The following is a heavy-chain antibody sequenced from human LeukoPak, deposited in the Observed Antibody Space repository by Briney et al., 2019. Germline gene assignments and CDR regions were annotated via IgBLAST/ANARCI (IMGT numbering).Heavy chain of an antibody. D-gene: IGHD1-26*01. CDR2: IYYSGST. J-gene: IGHJ1*01. V-gene: IGHV4-39*07. CDR3: ARGPIEGYFQH. Sequence: PSETLSLTCTVSGGSISSSSYYWGWIRQPPGKGLEWIGSIYYSGSTYYNPSLKSRVTISVDTSKNQFSLKLSSVTAADTAVYYCARGPIEGYFQHWGQGTLVTVSS. CDR1: GGSISSSSYY.